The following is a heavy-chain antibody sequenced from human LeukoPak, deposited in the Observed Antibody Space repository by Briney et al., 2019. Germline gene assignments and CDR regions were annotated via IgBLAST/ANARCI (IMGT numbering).Heavy chain of an antibody. D-gene: IGHD2-21*02. V-gene: IGHV3-48*02. CDR2: ISTGSTTI. CDR1: GFSFSSYS. J-gene: IGHJ4*02. Sequence: GESLRLSCAGSGFSFSSYSINWVRQAPGKGLEWVSYISTGSTTIYYADSVKGRFTISRDNARNSLYLQMNSLRDEDTAVYYCARAAYCGGDCYYFDYWGQGILVTVSS. CDR3: ARAAYCGGDCYYFDY.